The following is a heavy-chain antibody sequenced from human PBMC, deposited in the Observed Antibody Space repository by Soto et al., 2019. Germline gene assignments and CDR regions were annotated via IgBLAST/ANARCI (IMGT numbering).Heavy chain of an antibody. D-gene: IGHD3-22*01. Sequence: SETLSLTCAVSGGSISSGAYSWSWIRQPPGKGLEWVGYIYHSGSTYYNPSLKSRVTISVDRSKNRFSLNLNSVTAADTAVYYCAIANRPIPMTYLNWFAPWGQGTLGTVSS. CDR2: IYHSGST. CDR3: AIANRPIPMTYLNWFAP. J-gene: IGHJ5*02. CDR1: GGSISSGAYS. V-gene: IGHV4-30-2*01.